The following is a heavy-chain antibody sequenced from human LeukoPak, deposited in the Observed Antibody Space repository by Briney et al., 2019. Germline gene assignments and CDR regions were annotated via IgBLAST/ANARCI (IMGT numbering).Heavy chain of an antibody. CDR2: MSPNSGNT. V-gene: IGHV1-8*01. J-gene: IGHJ4*02. Sequence: ASVKVSCKASGYTFTSYDINWVRQATGQGPEWMGWMSPNSGNTGYAQKFQGRVTMTRNTSISTAYMELSSLRSEDTAVYYCARGLVRDFPDYWGQGTLVTVSS. D-gene: IGHD6-6*01. CDR1: GYTFTSYD. CDR3: ARGLVRDFPDY.